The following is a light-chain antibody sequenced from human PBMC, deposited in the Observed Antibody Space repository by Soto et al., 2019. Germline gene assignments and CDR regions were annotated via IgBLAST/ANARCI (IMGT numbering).Light chain of an antibody. V-gene: IGKV3-20*01. Sequence: EVVLTQSPGTLSLSPGERASLSCRASQSVSNNYLAWYQQKPGQSPTLLIFGSTDRATGIPDRFSGSGSGTDFTLTISRLEPDDFAVYYCQQYGSSPPYSFGQGTKLEIK. CDR1: QSVSNNY. J-gene: IGKJ2*01. CDR3: QQYGSSPPYS. CDR2: GST.